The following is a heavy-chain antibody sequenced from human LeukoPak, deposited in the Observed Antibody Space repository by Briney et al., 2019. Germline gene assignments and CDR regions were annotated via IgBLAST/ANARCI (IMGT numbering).Heavy chain of an antibody. CDR1: GFTFSSYA. D-gene: IGHD3-22*01. J-gene: IGHJ4*02. CDR2: TSGSGTSK. V-gene: IGHV3-23*01. CDR3: AKDLNSNAYYQPRAYFDY. Sequence: TGGSLRLSCAASGFTFSSYAMSWVRQAPGKGLEWVSATSGSGTSKYYADSVKGRFTISRDNSKNTLYLRMNSLRAEDTAVYYCAKDLNSNAYYQPRAYFDYWGQGTLVTVSS.